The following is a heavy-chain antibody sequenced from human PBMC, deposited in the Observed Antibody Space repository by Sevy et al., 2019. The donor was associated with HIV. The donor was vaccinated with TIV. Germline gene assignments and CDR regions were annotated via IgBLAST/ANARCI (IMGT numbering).Heavy chain of an antibody. Sequence: GGSLRLSCATSGFTFNSYGMHWVRQAPGKGLEWVALIWFDGSNKYYADSVKGRFTISRDIVKNTLHLQMNSLRAEDTAVYYCGRDLEFYDYGDYGPAFTPDYWGQGTLVTVSS. V-gene: IGHV3-33*01. CDR2: IWFDGSNK. CDR3: GRDLEFYDYGDYGPAFTPDY. D-gene: IGHD4-17*01. J-gene: IGHJ4*02. CDR1: GFTFNSYG.